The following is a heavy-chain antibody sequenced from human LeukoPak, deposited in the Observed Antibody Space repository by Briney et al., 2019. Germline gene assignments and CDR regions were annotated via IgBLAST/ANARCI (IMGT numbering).Heavy chain of an antibody. CDR1: GFALSSYS. V-gene: IGHV3-21*01. Sequence: PGGSLRLSCAASGFALSSYSMNWVRQAPGKGLEWVSSISSSSSYIYYADSVKGRFTISRDNAKNSLYLQMNSLRAEDTAVYYCARDSSDFWSGLEIYFDYWGQGTLVTVSS. CDR2: ISSSSSYI. CDR3: ARDSSDFWSGLEIYFDY. J-gene: IGHJ4*02. D-gene: IGHD3-3*01.